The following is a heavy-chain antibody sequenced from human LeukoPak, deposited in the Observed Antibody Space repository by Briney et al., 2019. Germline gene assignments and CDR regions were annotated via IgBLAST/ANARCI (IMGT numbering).Heavy chain of an antibody. CDR3: ARLKATVSIHAYFDS. D-gene: IGHD4-17*01. V-gene: IGHV4-59*01. CDR2: IDHSGST. J-gene: IGHJ4*02. CDR1: GDSFSSYY. Sequence: SETLSLTCTVSGDSFSSYYWTCIREPPGKGLEWIGYIDHSGSTNYNPSLQSRVSISSDTSKNQFSLELSSVTAADTAVYYCARLKATVSIHAYFDSWGQGTLVTVSS.